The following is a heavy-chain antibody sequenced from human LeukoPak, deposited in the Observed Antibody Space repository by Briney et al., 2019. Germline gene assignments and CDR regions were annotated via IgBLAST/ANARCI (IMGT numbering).Heavy chain of an antibody. CDR2: IIAYNGNT. CDR1: GGTFSSYA. Sequence: ASVKVSCKASGGTFSSYAISWVRQAPGQGLEWMGGIIAYNGNTNYAQKLQGRVTMTTDTSTSTAYMELRSLRSDDTAVYYCASRAYYYDSSGYNHEFDYWGQGTLVTVSS. V-gene: IGHV1-18*01. D-gene: IGHD3-22*01. J-gene: IGHJ4*02. CDR3: ASRAYYYDSSGYNHEFDY.